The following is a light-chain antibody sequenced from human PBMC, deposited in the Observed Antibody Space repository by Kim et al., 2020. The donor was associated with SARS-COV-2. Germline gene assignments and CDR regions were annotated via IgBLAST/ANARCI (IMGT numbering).Light chain of an antibody. CDR3: CSYAGGPYV. Sequence: QSALTQPRSVSGSPGQSVAISCTGTSGDVGGYNYVSWYQQHPGKAPKVMIYDVSKRPSGVPDRFSGSKSGNTASLTISGLQTEDEADYYCCSYAGGPYVFGTGTKVTVL. CDR1: SGDVGGYNY. CDR2: DVS. J-gene: IGLJ1*01. V-gene: IGLV2-11*01.